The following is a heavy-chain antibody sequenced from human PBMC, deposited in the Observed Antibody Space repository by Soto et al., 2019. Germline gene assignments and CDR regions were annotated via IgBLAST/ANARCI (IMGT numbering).Heavy chain of an antibody. Sequence: GESLKISCKGSGYRFTRYWISWVRQMPGKGLEWMGRIDPSDSYTNYSPSFQGHVTISGDKSISTAYLQWSSLKASDTAMYYCARQGMSSRPEYGMDVWGQGTTVTVSS. J-gene: IGHJ6*02. V-gene: IGHV5-10-1*01. CDR3: ARQGMSSRPEYGMDV. D-gene: IGHD3-10*01. CDR2: IDPSDSYT. CDR1: GYRFTRYW.